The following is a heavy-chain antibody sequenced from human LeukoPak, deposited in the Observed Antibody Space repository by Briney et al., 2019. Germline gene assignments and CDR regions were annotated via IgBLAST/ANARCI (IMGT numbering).Heavy chain of an antibody. CDR1: GFTVSSNY. CDR3: AKDVVRGNIVVVQQPLDP. Sequence: GGSLRLSCAASGFTVSSNYMSWVRQAPGKGLEWVSVIYSGGSTYYADSVKGRFTISRDNSKNTLYLQMNSLRAEDTAVYYCAKDVVRGNIVVVQQPLDPWGQGTLVTVSS. D-gene: IGHD2-2*01. CDR2: IYSGGST. V-gene: IGHV3-53*01. J-gene: IGHJ5*02.